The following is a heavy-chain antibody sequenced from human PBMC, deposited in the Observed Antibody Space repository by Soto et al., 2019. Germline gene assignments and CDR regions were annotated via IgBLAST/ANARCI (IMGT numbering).Heavy chain of an antibody. Sequence: NPGGALRLSCWAFGFTFSNAWMSWVRQAPGKGLEWVGRIKSKTDGGTTDYAAPVKGRFTISRDDSKNALYLQMNSLKTEDTGVYYCTTDDPINRSWGQGTLVTVSS. V-gene: IGHV3-15*01. CDR1: GFTFSNAW. J-gene: IGHJ4*02. CDR3: TTDDPINRS. CDR2: IKSKTDGGTT.